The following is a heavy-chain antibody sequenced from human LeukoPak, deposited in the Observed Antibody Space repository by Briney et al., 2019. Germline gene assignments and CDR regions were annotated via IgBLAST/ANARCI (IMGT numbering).Heavy chain of an antibody. D-gene: IGHD4-17*01. CDR1: GGSISSSDYY. CDR2: IYYSGSS. CDR3: ARVPTVTFFDY. Sequence: SETLSLTCSVSGGSISSSDYYWGWIRQPPGKGLEWLGSIYYSGSSYYNPSLKSRVTISVDTSKNQFSLKLSSVTAADTAVYYCARVPTVTFFDYWGQGTLVTVSS. J-gene: IGHJ4*02. V-gene: IGHV4-39*07.